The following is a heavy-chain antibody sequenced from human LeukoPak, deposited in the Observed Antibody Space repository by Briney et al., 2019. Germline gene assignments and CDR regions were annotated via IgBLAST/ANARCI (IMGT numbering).Heavy chain of an antibody. CDR3: VKDGMAVAGTAPLDY. D-gene: IGHD6-19*01. V-gene: IGHV3-64D*09. CDR2: ISSSGDST. CDR1: GFSVSSDY. J-gene: IGHJ4*02. Sequence: QPGGSLRLSCAASGFSVSSDYMTWVRQAPGKGLEYVSVISSSGDSTYYTDSVKGRFTISRDNSKNTLYLQMSSLRPEDAAVYYCVKDGMAVAGTAPLDYWGQGTLVTVSS.